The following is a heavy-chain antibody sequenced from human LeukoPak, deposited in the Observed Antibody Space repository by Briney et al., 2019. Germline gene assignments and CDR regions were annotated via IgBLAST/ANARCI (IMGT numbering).Heavy chain of an antibody. CDR1: GGSISSSSYY. CDR3: ALAASDSSGYYILTIGWCFDL. CDR2: IYYSGST. V-gene: IGHV4-39*01. J-gene: IGHJ2*01. D-gene: IGHD3-22*01. Sequence: PSETLSLTCTVSGGSISSSSYYWGWIRQPPGKGLEWIGSIYYSGSTYYNPSLKSRVTISVDTSKNQFSLKLSSVTAADTAVYYCALAASDSSGYYILTIGWCFDLWGRGTLVTVSS.